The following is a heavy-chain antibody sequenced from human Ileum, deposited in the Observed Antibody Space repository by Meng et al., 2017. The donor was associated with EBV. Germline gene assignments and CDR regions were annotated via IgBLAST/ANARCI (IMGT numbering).Heavy chain of an antibody. J-gene: IGHJ5*02. Sequence: QVELLEPGPGLVKTSGALALTCTVSGGSFSSSYWNWVLQSPGKGLVWIGRISHSGSTNYNPSLQSRVTISVDTSKNQVSLKLSSVTPADTAVYYCAMRKVEMRAITPDNWLDPWGQGTLVTVSS. CDR2: ISHSGST. CDR3: AMRKVEMRAITPDNWLDP. CDR1: GGSFSSSY. V-gene: IGHV4-59*01. D-gene: IGHD2-21*01.